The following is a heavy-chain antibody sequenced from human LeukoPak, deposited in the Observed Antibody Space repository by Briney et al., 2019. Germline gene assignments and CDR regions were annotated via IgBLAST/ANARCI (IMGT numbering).Heavy chain of an antibody. CDR3: ARGLHVDV. CDR1: GYSFTSYD. V-gene: IGHV1-8*01. J-gene: IGHJ6*02. CDR2: MNPNSGNT. Sequence: GASVKVSCEASGYSFTSYDVNWVRQATGQGLEWMGWMNPNSGNTGNAQKFQGRVTMTRNTSISTAYMELSSLRSEDTAVYYCARGLHVDVWGQGTTVTVSS.